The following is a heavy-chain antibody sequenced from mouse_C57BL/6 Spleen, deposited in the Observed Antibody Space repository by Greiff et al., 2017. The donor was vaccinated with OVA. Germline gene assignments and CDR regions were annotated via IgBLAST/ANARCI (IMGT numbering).Heavy chain of an antibody. D-gene: IGHD2-4*01. J-gene: IGHJ3*01. CDR2: FYPGSGSI. CDR1: GYTFTEYT. V-gene: IGHV1-62-2*01. Sequence: QVHVKQSGAELVKPGASVKLSCKASGYTFTEYTIHWVKQRSGQGLEWIGWFYPGSGSIKYNEKFKDKATLTADKSSSTVYMELSRLTSEDSAVYFCARHEEDYYDYDAWFAYWGQGTLVTVSA. CDR3: ARHEEDYYDYDAWFAY.